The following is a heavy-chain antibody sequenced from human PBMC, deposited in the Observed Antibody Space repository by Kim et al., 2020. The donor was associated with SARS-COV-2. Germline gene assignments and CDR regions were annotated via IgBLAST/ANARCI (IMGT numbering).Heavy chain of an antibody. CDR3: VRDRGGRLDY. CDR1: GFTFSGYW. J-gene: IGHJ4*02. D-gene: IGHD3-10*01. Sequence: GGSLRLSCAASGFTFSGYWMHWVRQAPGKGLVWVSHIKPDGSITTYADSAKGRFTISRDNAKNTLSLQMNFLRVEDTAIYSCVRDRGGRLDYWGQGTVGT. CDR2: IKPDGSIT. V-gene: IGHV3-74*01.